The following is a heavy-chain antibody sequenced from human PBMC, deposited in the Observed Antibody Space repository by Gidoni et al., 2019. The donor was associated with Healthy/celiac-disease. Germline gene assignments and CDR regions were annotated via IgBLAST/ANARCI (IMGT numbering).Heavy chain of an antibody. CDR2: INHSGST. J-gene: IGHJ4*02. CDR1: GGPFSCYY. V-gene: IGHV4-34*01. D-gene: IGHD5-18*01. Sequence: QVQLQQWGAGLLKPSETLSLTCAVYGGPFSCYYWSWIRQPPGKGLEWIGEINHSGSTNYNPSLKSRVTISVDTSKNQFSLKLSSVTAADTAVYYCARVRGNTAMVTPYFDYWGQGTLVTVSS. CDR3: ARVRGNTAMVTPYFDY.